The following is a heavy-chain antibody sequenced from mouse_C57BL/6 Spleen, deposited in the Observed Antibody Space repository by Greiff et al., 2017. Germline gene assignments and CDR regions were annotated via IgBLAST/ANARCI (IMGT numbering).Heavy chain of an antibody. CDR1: GFTFSDYG. V-gene: IGHV5-17*01. CDR2: ISSGSSTL. Sequence: EVQLVESGGGLVKPGGSLKLSCAASGFTFSDYGMHWVRQAPEKGLEWVAYISSGSSTLYYADTVKGRFTISRDNAKNTLFLQMTSLRSEDTAMYYCARSLYGSSYFDYWGQGTTLTVSS. J-gene: IGHJ2*01. D-gene: IGHD1-1*01. CDR3: ARSLYGSSYFDY.